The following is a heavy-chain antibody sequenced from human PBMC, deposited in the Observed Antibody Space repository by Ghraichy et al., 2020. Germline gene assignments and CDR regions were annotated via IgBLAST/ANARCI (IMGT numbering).Heavy chain of an antibody. Sequence: GGSLRLSCAASGFTFSSYAMHWVRQAPGKGLEWVAVISYDGSNKYYADSVKGRFTISRDNSKNTLYLQMNSLRAEDTAVYYCARDPMAIFGLPYRGGFDPWGQGTLVTVSS. V-gene: IGHV3-30-3*01. CDR3: ARDPMAIFGLPYRGGFDP. J-gene: IGHJ5*02. CDR1: GFTFSSYA. D-gene: IGHD3/OR15-3a*01. CDR2: ISYDGSNK.